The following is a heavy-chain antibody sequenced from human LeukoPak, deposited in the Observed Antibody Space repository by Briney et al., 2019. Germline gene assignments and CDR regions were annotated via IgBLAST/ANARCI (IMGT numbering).Heavy chain of an antibody. V-gene: IGHV3-43*01. CDR1: GFTFDDYS. D-gene: IGHD3-16*01. CDR3: AKDRGGVDY. CDR2: ISWDGGST. J-gene: IGHJ4*02. Sequence: GSLRLSCAASGFTFDDYSMHWVRQGPGKGLEWVSVISWDGGSTSYADSVKGRFTISRDNSKNSLYLQMNSLRSEDSALYYCAKDRGGVDYWGQGTLVTVSS.